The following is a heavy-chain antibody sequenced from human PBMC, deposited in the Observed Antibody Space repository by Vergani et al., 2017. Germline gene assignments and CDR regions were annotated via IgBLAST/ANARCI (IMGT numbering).Heavy chain of an antibody. V-gene: IGHV3-33*01. CDR2: IWYDGSNK. Sequence: QVQLVESGGGVVQPGRSLRLSCAASGFTFSSYGMHWVRQAPGKGLEWVAVIWYDGSNKYYADSVKGRFTNSRDNSKNTLYLQMNSLRAEDTAVYYCARLERGKLVDDWGQGTLVTVSS. CDR1: GFTFSSYG. D-gene: IGHD1-1*01. CDR3: ARLERGKLVDD. J-gene: IGHJ4*02.